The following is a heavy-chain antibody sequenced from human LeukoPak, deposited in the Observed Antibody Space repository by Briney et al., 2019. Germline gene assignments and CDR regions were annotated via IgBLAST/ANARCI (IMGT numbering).Heavy chain of an antibody. J-gene: IGHJ5*02. CDR1: GFTFSSYW. CDR2: IKEDGSEK. CDR3: ARDPYGDNWFDP. V-gene: IGHV3-7*01. D-gene: IGHD4-17*01. Sequence: QPGGSLRLSCAASGFTFSSYWMSWVRQAPGKGLEWVANIKEDGSEKYYVDSVKGRFTISRDNAKKSLYLQVNNLRAEDTVVYYCARDPYGDNWFDPWGQGTLVTVSS.